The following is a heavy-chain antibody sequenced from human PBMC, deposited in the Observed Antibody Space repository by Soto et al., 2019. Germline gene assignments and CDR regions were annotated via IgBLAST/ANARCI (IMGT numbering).Heavy chain of an antibody. V-gene: IGHV4-34*01. CDR1: GGSFRGYY. CDR2: INHSGST. Sequence: SETLSLTCAVYGGSFRGYYWSWIRQPPGKGLEWIGEINHSGSTNYNPSLKSRVTISVDRSKNQFSLKLSSVTAADTAMYYCARARYCSGGSCYSDYWGQGILVTVSS. D-gene: IGHD2-15*01. CDR3: ARARYCSGGSCYSDY. J-gene: IGHJ4*02.